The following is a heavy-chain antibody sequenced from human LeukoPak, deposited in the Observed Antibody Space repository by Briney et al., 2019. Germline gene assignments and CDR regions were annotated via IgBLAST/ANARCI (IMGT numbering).Heavy chain of an antibody. CDR2: IRYDGSNK. CDR1: GFTFSSYG. V-gene: IGHV3-30*02. D-gene: IGHD3-10*01. J-gene: IGHJ4*02. Sequence: PGGSLRLSCAASGFTFSSYGMHWVRQAPGKGLEWVAVIRYDGSNKYYADSVKGRFTISRDNSKDTLYLQMNSLRAEDTAVYYCVRAQVWFGEPYFDNWGQGTLVTVSS. CDR3: VRAQVWFGEPYFDN.